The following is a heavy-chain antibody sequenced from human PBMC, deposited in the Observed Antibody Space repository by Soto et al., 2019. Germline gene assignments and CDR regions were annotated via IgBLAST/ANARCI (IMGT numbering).Heavy chain of an antibody. J-gene: IGHJ4*02. CDR2: INYSGNT. CDR1: GGSISTYF. V-gene: IGHV4-59*12. CDR3: ARESYSGYHSYDY. D-gene: IGHD5-12*01. Sequence: PSETLSLTCTVSGGSISTYFWSWIRQPPGKGPEWLGNINYSGNTNYNPSLKNRATMSIDTSKNEFSLKLRSVTAADTAVYYCARESYSGYHSYDYWGQGILVTVSS.